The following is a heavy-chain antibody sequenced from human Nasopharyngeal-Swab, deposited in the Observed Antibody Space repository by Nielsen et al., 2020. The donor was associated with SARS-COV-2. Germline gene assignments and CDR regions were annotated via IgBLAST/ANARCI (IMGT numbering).Heavy chain of an antibody. CDR1: GGSFSGYY. CDR2: INHSGST. CDR3: ARARRPSSMVRHRLNWFDP. J-gene: IGHJ5*02. Sequence: SETLSLTCAVYGGSFSGYYWSWIRQPPGKGLEWIGEINHSGSTNYNPSLKSRVTISVDTSKNQFSLKLSSVTAADTAVYYCARARRPSSMVRHRLNWFDPWGQGTLVTVSS. D-gene: IGHD3-10*01. V-gene: IGHV4-34*01.